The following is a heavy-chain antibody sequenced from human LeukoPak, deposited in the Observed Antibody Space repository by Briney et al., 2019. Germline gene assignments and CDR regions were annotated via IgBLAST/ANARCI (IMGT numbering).Heavy chain of an antibody. CDR2: IYYSGST. V-gene: IGHV4-59*01. Sequence: SETLSLTCTVSGGPISSYYWSWIRQPPGKGLEWIGYIYYSGSTNYNPSLKSRVTISVDTSKNQFSLKLSSVTAADTAVYYCASSTYYYDSSGYIQIWGQGTMVTVSS. J-gene: IGHJ3*02. CDR3: ASSTYYYDSSGYIQI. CDR1: GGPISSYY. D-gene: IGHD3-22*01.